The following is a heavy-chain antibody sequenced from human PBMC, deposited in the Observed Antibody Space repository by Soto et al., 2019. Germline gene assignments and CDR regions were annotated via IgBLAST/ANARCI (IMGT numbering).Heavy chain of an antibody. Sequence: SETLSLTCTVSGGSISSYYWSWIRQPPGKGLEWIGYIYYSGSTNYNPSLMRRVTIPVDTSKNQFSLKLSRLTAADTAVYYCARFAYYYDSSGYPLYYYGMDVWGQGTTVTVSS. CDR2: IYYSGST. J-gene: IGHJ6*02. V-gene: IGHV4-59*01. CDR3: ARFAYYYDSSGYPLYYYGMDV. D-gene: IGHD3-22*01. CDR1: GGSISSYY.